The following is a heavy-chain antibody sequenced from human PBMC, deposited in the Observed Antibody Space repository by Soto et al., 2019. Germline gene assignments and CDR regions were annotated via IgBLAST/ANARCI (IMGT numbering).Heavy chain of an antibody. D-gene: IGHD3-10*01. Sequence: QVQLQESGPGLVKPSETLSLTCTVSGGSINSYYWSWIRQPAGKGLEWIGRIYSGGSTNYNPSLKSRLTESVDTSKNQFPLKLTSVTAADTAVYYCARGPWGFVDFSLDYWGQGTRVTVSS. CDR3: ARGPWGFVDFSLDY. J-gene: IGHJ4*02. CDR2: IYSGGST. V-gene: IGHV4-4*07. CDR1: GGSINSYY.